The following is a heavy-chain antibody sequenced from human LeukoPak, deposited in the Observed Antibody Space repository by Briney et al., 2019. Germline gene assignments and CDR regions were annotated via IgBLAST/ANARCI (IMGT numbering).Heavy chain of an antibody. CDR2: ISGSGGST. Sequence: PGGSLRLSCAAPGFTFSSYAMSWVRQAPGKGLEWVSAISGSGGSTYYADSVKGRFTISRDNSKNTLYLQMNSLRAEDTAVYYCASYDYGAGGFDYWGQGTLVTASS. CDR3: ASYDYGAGGFDY. D-gene: IGHD4-17*01. J-gene: IGHJ4*02. CDR1: GFTFSSYA. V-gene: IGHV3-23*01.